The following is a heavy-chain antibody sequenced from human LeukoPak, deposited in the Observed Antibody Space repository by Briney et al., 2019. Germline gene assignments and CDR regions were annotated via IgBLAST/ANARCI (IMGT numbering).Heavy chain of an antibody. CDR1: GYGFTSYW. Sequence: GESLKISCKGSGYGFTSYWIGWVRQMPGKGLEWMGIIYPGDSDTRYSPSFQGQVTISADKSISTAYLQWSSLKASDTAMYYCARISDLAYCGGDCYSYYFDYWGQGTLVTVSS. J-gene: IGHJ4*02. D-gene: IGHD2-21*01. V-gene: IGHV5-51*01. CDR2: IYPGDSDT. CDR3: ARISDLAYCGGDCYSYYFDY.